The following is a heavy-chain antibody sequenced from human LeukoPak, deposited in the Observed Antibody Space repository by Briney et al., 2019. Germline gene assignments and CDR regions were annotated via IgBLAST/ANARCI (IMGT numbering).Heavy chain of an antibody. V-gene: IGHV1-8*01. CDR1: GYTFSSYD. Sequence: GASVEVSCKASGYTFSSYDINWMRQATGQGLEWMGWMNPNSGNTGYAQRFQGGVTMTSNTSISTAYMELSSLGSEDTAVYYCARVLIGYYYGMDVWGQGTTVTVSS. CDR3: ARVLIGYYYGMDV. J-gene: IGHJ6*02. CDR2: MNPNSGNT. D-gene: IGHD3-16*02.